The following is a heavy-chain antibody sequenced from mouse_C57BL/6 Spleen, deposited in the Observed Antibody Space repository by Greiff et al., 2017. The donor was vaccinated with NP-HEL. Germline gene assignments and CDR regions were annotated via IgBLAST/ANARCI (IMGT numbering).Heavy chain of an antibody. V-gene: IGHV1-82*01. CDR3: ARSDSTGPYFDY. CDR1: GYAFSSSW. D-gene: IGHD4-1*02. J-gene: IGHJ2*01. Sequence: VQLQQSGPELVKPGASVKISCKASGYAFSSSWMNWVKQRPGKGLEWIGRIYPGDGDTNYNGKFKGKATLTADKSSSTAYMQLSSLTSEDSAVYFCARSDSTGPYFDYWGQSTTLTVSS. CDR2: IYPGDGDT.